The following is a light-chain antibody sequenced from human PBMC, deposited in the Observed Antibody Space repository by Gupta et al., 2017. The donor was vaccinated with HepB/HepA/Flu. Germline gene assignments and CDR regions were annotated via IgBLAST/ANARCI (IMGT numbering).Light chain of an antibody. CDR2: GAS. Sequence: EIVITHSPATLCVSLGERATLSFRASQSVSSNLAWYQQKPGQAPRLLIYGASTRATGLPARFSGSGSGTEFTLTISSRQSEDFAVYYCQHDNNWPVTFGGGTKVEIK. J-gene: IGKJ4*01. CDR1: QSVSSN. CDR3: QHDNNWPVT. V-gene: IGKV3-15*01.